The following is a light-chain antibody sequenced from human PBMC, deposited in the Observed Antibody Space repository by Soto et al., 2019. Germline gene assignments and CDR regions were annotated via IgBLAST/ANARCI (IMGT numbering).Light chain of an antibody. Sequence: QSVLTQPASVSGSPGQSITISCTGTSSDIGAYNYVSWYQQLPGKAPKLMIYEVNHRPSGVSDRFSGSKSGNTASLTISGLQTEDEADYYCCSHTTTSTVFGGGTKVTVL. J-gene: IGLJ3*02. V-gene: IGLV2-14*01. CDR3: CSHTTTSTV. CDR2: EVN. CDR1: SSDIGAYNY.